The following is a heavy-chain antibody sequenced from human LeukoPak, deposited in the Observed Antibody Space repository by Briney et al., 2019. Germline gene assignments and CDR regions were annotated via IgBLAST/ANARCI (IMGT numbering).Heavy chain of an antibody. CDR3: ARDHYYGSGRDWFDP. CDR2: INPSGGST. J-gene: IGHJ5*02. CDR1: GYTFTSYY. V-gene: IGHV1-46*01. D-gene: IGHD3-10*01. Sequence: ASVKASCKASGYTFTSYYMHWVRQAPGQGLEWMGIINPSGGSTSYAQKFQGRVTMTRDTSTSTVYMELSSLRSEDTAVYYCARDHYYGSGRDWFDPWGQGTLVTVSS.